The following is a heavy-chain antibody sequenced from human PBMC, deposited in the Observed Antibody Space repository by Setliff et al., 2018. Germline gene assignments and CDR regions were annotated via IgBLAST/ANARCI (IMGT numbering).Heavy chain of an antibody. Sequence: GGSLRLSCAASGFTFRSYSVSWVRQAPGKGLEWVAAIDGEGSVIYYLDSVKGLFTISRDNAKYSLYLQMNSLRVEDTAVYYCAKDPTWGAFDIWGHGTMVTVSS. D-gene: IGHD7-27*01. CDR1: GFTFRSYS. CDR2: IDGEGSVI. J-gene: IGHJ3*02. V-gene: IGHV3-7*03. CDR3: AKDPTWGAFDI.